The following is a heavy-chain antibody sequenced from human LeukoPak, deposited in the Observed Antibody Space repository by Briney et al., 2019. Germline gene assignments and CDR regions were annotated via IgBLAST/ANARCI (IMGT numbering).Heavy chain of an antibody. CDR3: AKHYMGSSYNRALDY. J-gene: IGHJ4*02. CDR1: GDSISGTNW. V-gene: IGHV4-4*02. Sequence: KPSGTLSLTCAVSGDSISGTNWWSWVRQSPGKGLEWIGSIYYSGNTYYNPSLKSRVSISVDTSKRQFSLKLSSVTAADTAIYYCAKHYMGSSYNRALDYWGQGTLVTVSS. D-gene: IGHD3-10*01. CDR2: IYYSGNT.